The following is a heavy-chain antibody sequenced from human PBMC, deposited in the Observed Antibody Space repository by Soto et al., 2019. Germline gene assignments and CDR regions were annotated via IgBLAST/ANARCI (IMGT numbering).Heavy chain of an antibody. V-gene: IGHV5-10-1*01. D-gene: IGHD2-15*01. J-gene: IGHJ6*02. CDR1: GYSFTSYW. CDR2: IDPSDSYT. CDR3: ARQTASYCSGGSCYSRHQYYYYYGMDV. Sequence: GESLKISCKGSGYSFTSYWISWVRQMPGKGLEWMGRIDPSDSYTNYSPSFQGHVTISADKSISTAYLQWSSLKASDTAMYYCARQTASYCSGGSCYSRHQYYYYYGMDVWGQGTRVTVSS.